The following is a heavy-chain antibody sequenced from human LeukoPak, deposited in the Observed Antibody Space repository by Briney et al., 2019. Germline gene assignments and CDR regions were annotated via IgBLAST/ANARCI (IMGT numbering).Heavy chain of an antibody. Sequence: PSETLSLTCTVSGDSISSGSYYWSWIRQPAGEGLEWIGRIYSSGRTHYSPSLKSRVAISVDTSKNRFSLRLSSVTAADAGTYYCARLGAGGSGLEYWGQGMLVTASS. V-gene: IGHV4-61*02. CDR3: ARLGAGGSGLEY. J-gene: IGHJ4*02. CDR2: IYSSGRT. D-gene: IGHD6-19*01. CDR1: GDSISSGSYY.